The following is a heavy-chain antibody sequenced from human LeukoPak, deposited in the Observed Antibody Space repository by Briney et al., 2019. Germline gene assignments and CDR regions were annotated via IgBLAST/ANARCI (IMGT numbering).Heavy chain of an antibody. CDR3: ARASMVRGYVLVDY. J-gene: IGHJ4*02. V-gene: IGHV4-4*07. CDR1: GGSISSYY. D-gene: IGHD3-10*01. CDR2: IYTSGST. Sequence: SETLSLTCTVSGGSISSYYWSWIRQPAGKGLEWIGRIYTSGSTNYNPSLKSRVTMSVDTSKNQFSLKLSSVTAADTAVYYCARASMVRGYVLVDYWGQGTLVTVSS.